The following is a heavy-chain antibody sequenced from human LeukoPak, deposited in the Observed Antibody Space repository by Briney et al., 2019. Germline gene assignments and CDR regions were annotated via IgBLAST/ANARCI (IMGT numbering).Heavy chain of an antibody. CDR2: ISRGGGST. CDR3: AKRGCSNGVCYTDDI. V-gene: IGHV3-23*01. CDR1: GFTFSSYS. J-gene: IGHJ3*02. Sequence: PGGSLRLSCAASGFTFSSYSMSWIRQAPGKGLEWVAAISRGGGSTYYADSVKGRFTISRDNSKNTLYVQMNRLRAEDTGVYYCAKRGCSNGVCYTDDIWGEGRMVTVSS. D-gene: IGHD2-8*01.